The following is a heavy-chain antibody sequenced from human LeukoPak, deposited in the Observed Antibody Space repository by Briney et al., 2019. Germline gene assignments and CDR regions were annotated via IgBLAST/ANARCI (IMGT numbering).Heavy chain of an antibody. V-gene: IGHV1-46*01. CDR2: INPSGGST. CDR3: ASSSSGYYYVLDY. J-gene: IGHJ4*02. Sequence: ASVTVSCKASGYTFTSYYMHWVRQAPGQGLEWMGLINPSGGSTSYAQKFQGRVTMTRDTSTSTVYMELSSLRSEDTAVYYCASSSSGYYYVLDYWGQGTLVTVSS. D-gene: IGHD3-22*01. CDR1: GYTFTSYY.